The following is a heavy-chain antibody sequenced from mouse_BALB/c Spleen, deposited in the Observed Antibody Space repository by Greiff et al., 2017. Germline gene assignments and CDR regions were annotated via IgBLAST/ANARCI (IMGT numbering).Heavy chain of an antibody. Sequence: EVQGVESGGGLVKPGGSLKLSCAASGFTFSSYAMSWVRQSPEKRLEWVAEISSGGSYTYYPDTVTGRFTISRDNAKNTLYLEMSSLRSEDTAMYYCARDGPYYFDYWGQGTTLTVSS. J-gene: IGHJ2*01. CDR3: ARDGPYYFDY. CDR1: GFTFSSYA. V-gene: IGHV5-9-4*01. CDR2: ISSGGSYT.